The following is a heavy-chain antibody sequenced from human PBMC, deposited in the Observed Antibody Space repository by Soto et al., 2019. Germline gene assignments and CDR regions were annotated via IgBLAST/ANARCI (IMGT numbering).Heavy chain of an antibody. J-gene: IGHJ4*02. CDR2: IKSKTDGGTT. V-gene: IGHV3-15*07. Sequence: GGSLRLSCAASGFTFSNAWMNWVRQAPGKGLEWVGRIKSKTDGGTTDYAAPVKGRFTISRDDSKTSLYLQMNSLETEDTAVYYCTTASCYDSSGYYSPWYFFDYWGQGTPVTVPQ. D-gene: IGHD3-22*01. CDR1: GFTFSNAW. CDR3: TTASCYDSSGYYSPWYFFDY.